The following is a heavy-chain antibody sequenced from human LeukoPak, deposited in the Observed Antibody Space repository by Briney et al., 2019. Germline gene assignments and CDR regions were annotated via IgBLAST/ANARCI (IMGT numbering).Heavy chain of an antibody. D-gene: IGHD3-16*01. CDR3: ASYDYVWGSLDY. Sequence: PSETLSLTCTVSGGSISSGDYYWSWIRQPPGKGLEWIGYIYYSGSTYYNPSLKSRVTISVDTSKNQFSLKLSSVTAADTAVYYCASYDYVWGSLDYRGQGTLVTVSS. V-gene: IGHV4-30-4*01. CDR2: IYYSGST. CDR1: GGSISSGDYY. J-gene: IGHJ4*02.